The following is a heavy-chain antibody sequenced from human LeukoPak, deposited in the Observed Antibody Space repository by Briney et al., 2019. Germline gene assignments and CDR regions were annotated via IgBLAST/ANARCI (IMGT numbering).Heavy chain of an antibody. V-gene: IGHV4-34*01. D-gene: IGHD6-6*01. Sequence: RASETLSLTCAVYGGSFSGYYWSWIRQPPGKGLEWIGEISHSGSTNYNPSLKSRVTISVDTSKNQFSLKLSSVTAADTAVYYCARRKAARPKLGGAFDIWGQGTMVTVSS. CDR2: ISHSGST. J-gene: IGHJ3*02. CDR1: GGSFSGYY. CDR3: ARRKAARPKLGGAFDI.